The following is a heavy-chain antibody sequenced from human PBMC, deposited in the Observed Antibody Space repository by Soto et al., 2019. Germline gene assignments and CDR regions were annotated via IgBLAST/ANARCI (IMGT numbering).Heavy chain of an antibody. J-gene: IGHJ3*02. CDR2: IIPIFGTS. CDR1: GYTFTSYG. Sequence: SVKVSCKASGYTFTSYGISWVRQAPGQGLDLLGGIIPIFGTSNYAQKFQGRVTITADESTSTAYMELSSLRSEDTVVYYCASRITMVRGWGAFDIWGQGTMVTFSS. CDR3: ASRITMVRGWGAFDI. D-gene: IGHD3-10*01. V-gene: IGHV1-69*13.